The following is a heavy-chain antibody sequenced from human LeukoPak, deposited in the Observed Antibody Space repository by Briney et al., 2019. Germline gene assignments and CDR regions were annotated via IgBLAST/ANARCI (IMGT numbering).Heavy chain of an antibody. D-gene: IGHD4-17*01. CDR3: ARQFRFFDAPGDYILRYFDL. CDR2: INPNSSDI. Sequence: ASVKVSCKASGYSFTDNYIHWVRQAPGQGLEWMGRINPNSSDIHYAQKFQGRVTVTRDTSINTAYMELSRLTSDDTAVYFCARQFRFFDAPGDYILRYFDLWGRGTLITVSS. J-gene: IGHJ2*01. V-gene: IGHV1-2*06. CDR1: GYSFTDNY.